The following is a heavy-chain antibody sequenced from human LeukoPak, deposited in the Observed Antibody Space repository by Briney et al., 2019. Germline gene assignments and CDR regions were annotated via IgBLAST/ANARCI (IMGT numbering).Heavy chain of an antibody. J-gene: IGHJ6*02. CDR2: ISYDGRNK. CDR3: AKERLKSSSWYTWTYYYGMDV. V-gene: IGHV3-30*18. Sequence: GGSLRLSCAASGFTFSSYGMHWVRQAPGKGLEWEAVISYDGRNKYYADSVKGRFTISRDNSKNTLYLQMNSLRAEDTAVYYCAKERLKSSSWYTWTYYYGMDVWGQGTTVTVSS. D-gene: IGHD6-13*01. CDR1: GFTFSSYG.